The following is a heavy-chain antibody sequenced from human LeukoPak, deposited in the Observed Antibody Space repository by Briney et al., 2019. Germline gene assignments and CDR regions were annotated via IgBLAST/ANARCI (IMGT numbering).Heavy chain of an antibody. V-gene: IGHV1-2*02. J-gene: IGHJ4*02. CDR3: ARGEGSGSYPFDY. D-gene: IGHD3-10*01. CDR1: GYTFTGYY. Sequence: ASVKVSCKASGYTFTGYYMHWVRQAPGQGLEWMGWINPNSGGTNYAQKFQGRVTMTRDMSTSTVHMELSSLRSEDTAVYYCARGEGSGSYPFDYWGQGTLVTVSS. CDR2: INPNSGGT.